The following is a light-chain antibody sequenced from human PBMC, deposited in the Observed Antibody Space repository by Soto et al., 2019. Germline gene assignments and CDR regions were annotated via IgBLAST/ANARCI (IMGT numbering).Light chain of an antibody. CDR1: QSISTH. CDR2: DAS. CDR3: QQYSSNLYT. V-gene: IGKV1-5*01. Sequence: EIQMTQSPSTLSASVGDRVTITCRASQSISTHLAWYQQKPAKAPEVLIYDASTLESGVPSRFSGSGSGPKFPRTISSLQPDDFATYYCQQYSSNLYTFVQGTKLEIK. J-gene: IGKJ2*01.